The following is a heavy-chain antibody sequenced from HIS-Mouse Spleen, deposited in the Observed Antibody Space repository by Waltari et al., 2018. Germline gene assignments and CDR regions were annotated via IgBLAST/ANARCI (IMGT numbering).Heavy chain of an antibody. D-gene: IGHD1-26*01. J-gene: IGHJ4*02. CDR1: GGSISSSSYY. Sequence: QLQLQESGPGLVKPSETLSLTCTVSGGSISSSSYYWGRIRPHPGKGLEWIGSIYYSGSTYYNPSLKSRVTISVDTSKNQFSLKLSSVTAADTAVYYCARDRELYFDYWGQGTLVTVSS. V-gene: IGHV4-39*07. CDR2: IYYSGST. CDR3: ARDRELYFDY.